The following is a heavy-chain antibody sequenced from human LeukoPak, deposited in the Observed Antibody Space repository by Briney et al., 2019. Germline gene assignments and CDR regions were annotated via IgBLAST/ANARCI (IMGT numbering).Heavy chain of an antibody. CDR1: GFSFDDYA. J-gene: IGHJ6*03. CDR3: AKDGGEYYYYYYMDV. CDR2: INWNSGSI. V-gene: IGHV3-9*01. Sequence: GGSLRLSCAASGFSFDDYAMHWVRQAPGKGLEWVSGINWNSGSIDYAESVKGRFTISRDNSKNTLYLQMNSLRAEDTAVYYCAKDGGEYYYYYYMDVWGKGTTVTISS.